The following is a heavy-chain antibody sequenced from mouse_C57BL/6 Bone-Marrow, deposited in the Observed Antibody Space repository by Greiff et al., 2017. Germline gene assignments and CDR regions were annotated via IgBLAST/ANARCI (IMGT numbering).Heavy chain of an antibody. CDR2: IRNKANGYTT. Sequence: DVKLVESGGGLVQPGGSLSLSCAASGFTFTDYYMSWVRQPPGKALEWLGFIRNKANGYTTEYSASVKGRFTISRDNSQSILYLQMNALRAEDSATDYCARYYYGPFDYWGQGTTLTVSS. CDR1: GFTFTDYY. CDR3: ARYYYGPFDY. V-gene: IGHV7-3*01. D-gene: IGHD1-1*01. J-gene: IGHJ2*01.